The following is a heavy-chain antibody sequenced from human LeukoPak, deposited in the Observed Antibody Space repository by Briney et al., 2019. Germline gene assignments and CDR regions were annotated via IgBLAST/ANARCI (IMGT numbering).Heavy chain of an antibody. CDR2: ISGSGDRT. D-gene: IGHD6-13*01. J-gene: IGHJ4*02. Sequence: GGSLRLSCAASGFTYVNHAMSWVRRAPGKGLDWVSGISGSGDRTHYADSVKGRFTISRDNSKNTMYLQMNSLRAEDTAVYYCARGPLIAAAGTWWGQGTLVTVSS. V-gene: IGHV3-23*01. CDR1: GFTYVNHA. CDR3: ARGPLIAAAGTW.